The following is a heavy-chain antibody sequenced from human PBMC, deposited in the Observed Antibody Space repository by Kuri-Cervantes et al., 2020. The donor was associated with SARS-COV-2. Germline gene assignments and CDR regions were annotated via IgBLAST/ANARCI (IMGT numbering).Heavy chain of an antibody. V-gene: IGHV4-61*08. D-gene: IGHD3-3*01. CDR2: VHSSGST. CDR3: ARDYYDFWSGSVYYYYYMDV. Sequence: SETLSLTCSVSRGSINSHGSITSNFWTWIRQPPGRGLEWIGDVHSSGSTNYNPSLESRVTISTDTSKNQFSLRLNSVTAADTAVYYCARDYYDFWSGSVYYYYYMDVWGKGTTVTVSS. CDR1: RGSINSHGSITSNF. J-gene: IGHJ6*03.